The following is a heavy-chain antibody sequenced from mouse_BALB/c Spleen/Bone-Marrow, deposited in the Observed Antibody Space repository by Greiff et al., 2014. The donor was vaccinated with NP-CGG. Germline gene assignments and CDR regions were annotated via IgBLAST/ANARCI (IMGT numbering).Heavy chain of an antibody. V-gene: IGHV1S81*02. CDR1: GYTFSSYY. Sequence: VQLQQSGAELVKPGASVKLSCKASGYTFSSYYMYWVKQRPGQGLEWIGEINPSNGGTKFNEKFKSKATLTVDKSSSTAYVQLSSLTSEDSAVYYGTRSNYGYWYFDVWGAGTTVTVSS. D-gene: IGHD1-1*01. CDR3: TRSNYGYWYFDV. CDR2: INPSNGGT. J-gene: IGHJ1*01.